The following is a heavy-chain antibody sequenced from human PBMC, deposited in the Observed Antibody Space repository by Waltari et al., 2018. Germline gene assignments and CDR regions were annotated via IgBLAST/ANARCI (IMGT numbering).Heavy chain of an antibody. CDR1: GSGLIFNNAW. V-gene: IGHV3-15*01. CDR2: IKNKEGGGTA. CDR3: TTGDNYDSGYSGLDALDI. D-gene: IGHD3-22*01. J-gene: IGHJ3*02. Sequence: EVHLVESGGGPVKPGGSLRLSCAASGSGLIFNNAWMHWVRQAPGKGLEWVGNIKNKEGGGTADYIEAVKGRFTISRDNSKNTLYLQMDSLQTEDTAVYYCTTGDNYDSGYSGLDALDIWGRGTKVIVSS.